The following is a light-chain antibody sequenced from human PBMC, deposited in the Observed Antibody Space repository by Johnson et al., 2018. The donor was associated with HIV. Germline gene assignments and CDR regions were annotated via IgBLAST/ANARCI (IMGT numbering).Light chain of an antibody. V-gene: IGLV1-51*01. CDR3: GTWDTSLSVGF. CDR1: SSNIGNNY. J-gene: IGLJ1*01. CDR2: DNH. Sequence: QPVLTQPPSVSAAPGQKVTISCSGTSSNIGNNYVSWYQQLPGTAPKLLIYDNHKRPSRIPDRFSGSKSGTSATLGITGLQTGDEADYYCGTWDTSLSVGFFGTGTKVTVL.